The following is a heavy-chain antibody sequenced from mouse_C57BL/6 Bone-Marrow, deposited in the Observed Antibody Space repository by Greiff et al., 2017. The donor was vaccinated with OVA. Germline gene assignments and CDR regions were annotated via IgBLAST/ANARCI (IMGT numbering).Heavy chain of an antibody. V-gene: IGHV5-16*01. CDR2: INYDGSST. CDR3: ARDSSYDGSPFAY. CDR1: GFTFSDYY. D-gene: IGHD2-3*01. Sequence: EVKLVESEGGLVQPGSSMKLSCTASGFTFSDYYMAWVRQVPEKGLEWVANINYDGSSTSSLDALKSRFIISSANAKNILYLQMSRLKSEDTATYDCARDSSYDGSPFAYWGQGTLVTVSA. J-gene: IGHJ3*01.